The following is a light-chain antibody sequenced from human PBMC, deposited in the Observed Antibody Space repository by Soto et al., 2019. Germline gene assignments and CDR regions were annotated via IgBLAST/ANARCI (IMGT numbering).Light chain of an antibody. Sequence: QSALTQPPSASGSPGQSVTISCTGTSSDVGGYDYVSWYQQYPGKTPKLMIFEVTKRPSGVPDRFSGSKSGNTASLTVSGLQAEDEADYYCLAYGRGGALLFGGGTKLTVL. J-gene: IGLJ3*02. CDR1: SSDVGGYDY. V-gene: IGLV2-8*01. CDR3: LAYGRGGALL. CDR2: EVT.